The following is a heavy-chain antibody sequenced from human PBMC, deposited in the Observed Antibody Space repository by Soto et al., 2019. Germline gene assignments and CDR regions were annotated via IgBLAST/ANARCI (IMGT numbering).Heavy chain of an antibody. CDR1: GYTFTSYD. V-gene: IGHV1-8*01. CDR2: MNPNSGNT. D-gene: IGHD3-9*01. Sequence: QVQLVQSGAEVKKPGASVKVSCKASGYTFTSYDINWVRQATGQGLEWMGWMNPNSGNTGYAQKFQGRVTMTRNTSISTAYMELRSLRSEDTAVYYCAGGRGVFRYFDWLFQNGEVAVWGQWTTVTVSS. CDR3: AGGRGVFRYFDWLFQNGEVAV. J-gene: IGHJ6*02.